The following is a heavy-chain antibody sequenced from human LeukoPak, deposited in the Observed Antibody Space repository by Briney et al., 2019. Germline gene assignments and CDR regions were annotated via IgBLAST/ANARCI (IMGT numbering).Heavy chain of an antibody. CDR2: ISGSGGST. CDR3: AALVGAAFDY. Sequence: PGGSLRLSCAASGFTFSSYAMSWVRQAPGKGLDWVSAISGSGGSTYYADSVKGRFTISRDNSKNTLYLQMNSLRAEDTAVYYCAALVGAAFDYWGQGTLVTVSS. V-gene: IGHV3-23*01. CDR1: GFTFSSYA. J-gene: IGHJ4*02. D-gene: IGHD1-26*01.